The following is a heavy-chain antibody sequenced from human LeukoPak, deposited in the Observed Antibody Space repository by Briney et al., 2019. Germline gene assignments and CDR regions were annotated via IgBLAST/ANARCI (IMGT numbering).Heavy chain of an antibody. CDR3: ARRHGRCSDGSCYYPDY. CDR2: MNPNSGNT. J-gene: IGHJ4*02. D-gene: IGHD2-15*01. Sequence: ASVKVSCKASGYTFTSYDINWVRQATGQGLEWMGWMNPNSGNTGYAQKFQGRVTMTRNSSITTAYMELSSLRSEDTAVYYCARRHGRCSDGSCYYPDYWGQGTLVTVSS. V-gene: IGHV1-8*01. CDR1: GYTFTSYD.